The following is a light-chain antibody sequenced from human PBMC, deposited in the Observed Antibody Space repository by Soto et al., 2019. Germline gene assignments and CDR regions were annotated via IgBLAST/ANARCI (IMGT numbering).Light chain of an antibody. CDR3: ATWDDSLIGVV. CDR1: SSNIGSNT. V-gene: IGLV1-44*01. Sequence: QSVLTQPPSASGTPGQRVTISCSGSSSNIGSNTINWYQQLPGTAPKLLIYSNDQRPSGVPARFSGSKSGTSASLAISGLQSEDEADYYCATWDDSLIGVVFGGGTKGTVL. CDR2: SND. J-gene: IGLJ2*01.